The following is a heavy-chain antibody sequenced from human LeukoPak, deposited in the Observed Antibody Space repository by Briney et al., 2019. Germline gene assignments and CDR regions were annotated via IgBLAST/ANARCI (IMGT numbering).Heavy chain of an antibody. J-gene: IGHJ3*02. V-gene: IGHV3-7*03. CDR1: GFTVSSNY. D-gene: IGHD3-16*01. CDR2: IKQDGSEK. Sequence: GGSLRLSCAASGFTVSSNYMSWVRQAPGKGLEWVANIKQDGSEKYYVDSVKGRFTISRDNAKNSLYLQMNSLRAEDTAVYYCAKSSHAFGAFDIWGQGTMVTVSS. CDR3: AKSSHAFGAFDI.